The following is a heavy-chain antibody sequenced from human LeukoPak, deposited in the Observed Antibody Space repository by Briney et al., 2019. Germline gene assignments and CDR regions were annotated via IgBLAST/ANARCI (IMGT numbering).Heavy chain of an antibody. CDR1: GFTFSDYY. CDR3: AIVFAGYDDRSGDYF. Sequence: GGSLRLSCAASGFTFSDYYMSWVRQAPGKGLEWVSYINSSGSTIYYADSVKGRFTISRDKATNSLYLQMNSLRAEDTAVYYCAIVFAGYDDRSGDYFWGQGTLVTVSS. CDR2: INSSGSTI. J-gene: IGHJ4*02. V-gene: IGHV3-11*01. D-gene: IGHD3-22*01.